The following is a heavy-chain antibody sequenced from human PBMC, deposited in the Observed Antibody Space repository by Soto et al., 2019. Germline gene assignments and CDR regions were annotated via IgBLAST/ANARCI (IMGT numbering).Heavy chain of an antibody. CDR2: IRSKANSYAT. J-gene: IGHJ4*02. V-gene: IGHV3-73*01. Sequence: GGSLRLSCEASGFTFSGSAMHWVRQASGKGLEWVGRIRSKANSYATAYAASVKGRFSISRDESKNTAYLQMNSLKTEDTAVYYCARPNLYCSSTSCYDYWGQGTLVTVSS. CDR3: ARPNLYCSSTSCYDY. D-gene: IGHD2-2*01. CDR1: GFTFSGSA.